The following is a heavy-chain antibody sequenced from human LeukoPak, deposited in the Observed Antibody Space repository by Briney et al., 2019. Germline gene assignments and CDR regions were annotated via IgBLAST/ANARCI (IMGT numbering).Heavy chain of an antibody. CDR1: GGSISGYF. D-gene: IGHD6-13*01. CDR2: IYSSGTT. J-gene: IGHJ6*03. V-gene: IGHV4-59*01. CDR3: ARVERAAAFSYYMDV. Sequence: SETLSLTCTVSGGSISGYFWSWIRQPPGKGLDWIGYIYSSGTTYYNPSLKSRVTISVDMSKNQLSLRLTSVTAADTAVYYCARVERAAAFSYYMDVWGKGTTVTISS.